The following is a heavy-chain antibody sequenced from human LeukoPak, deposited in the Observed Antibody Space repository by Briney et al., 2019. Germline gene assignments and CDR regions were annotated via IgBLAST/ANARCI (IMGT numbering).Heavy chain of an antibody. CDR3: ARGQYSSSSSLDY. Sequence: GGSLRLSCAASGFTFSSYEMNWVRQAPGKGLEWVSYISSSGRTIYYADSVKGRFTFSRDNAKNSLYLQMNSLRAEDTAVYYCARGQYSSSSSLDYWGQGTLVTVSS. CDR2: ISSSGRTI. CDR1: GFTFSSYE. V-gene: IGHV3-48*03. J-gene: IGHJ4*02. D-gene: IGHD6-6*01.